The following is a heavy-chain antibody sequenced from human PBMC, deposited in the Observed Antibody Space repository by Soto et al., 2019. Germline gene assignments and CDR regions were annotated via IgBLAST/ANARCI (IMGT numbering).Heavy chain of an antibody. J-gene: IGHJ5*02. CDR3: ARYCSSTSCYATWFDP. CDR2: ISAYNGNT. D-gene: IGHD2-2*01. CDR1: GYTFTSYG. Sequence: GASVKVSCKASGYTFTSYGISWVRQAPGQGLEWMGWISAYNGNTNYAQKLQGRVTMTTDTSTSTAYMELRSLRSDDTAVYYCARYCSSTSCYATWFDPWGQGTLVTVSS. V-gene: IGHV1-18*01.